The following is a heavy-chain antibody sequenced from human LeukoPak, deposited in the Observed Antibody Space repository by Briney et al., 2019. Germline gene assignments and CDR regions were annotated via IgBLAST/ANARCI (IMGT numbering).Heavy chain of an antibody. CDR3: ARDRGDLYGDYEDY. J-gene: IGHJ4*02. D-gene: IGHD4-17*01. V-gene: IGHV3-7*01. CDR1: GFTFSSYW. CDR2: IKQDGSEK. Sequence: GGSLRLSCAASGFTFSSYWMSRVRQAPGKGLEWVANIKQDGSEKHYVDSVKGRFTISRDNAKNSLYLQMNSLRAEDTAVYYCARDRGDLYGDYEDYWGQGTLVTVSS.